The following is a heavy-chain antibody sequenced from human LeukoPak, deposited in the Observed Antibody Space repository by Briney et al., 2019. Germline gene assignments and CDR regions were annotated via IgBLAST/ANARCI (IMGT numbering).Heavy chain of an antibody. CDR1: GGTFSSYA. V-gene: IGHV1-69*13. J-gene: IGHJ4*02. CDR3: ARDRAVQRDGLSGRALGYFDY. D-gene: IGHD1-26*01. Sequence: SVTVSCTASGGTFSSYAISWVRQAPGQGLEWMGGIIPTFGTANYAQKFQGRVTITADESTSTAYMELSSLRSEDTAVYYCARDRAVQRDGLSGRALGYFDYWGQGTLVTVSS. CDR2: IIPTFGTA.